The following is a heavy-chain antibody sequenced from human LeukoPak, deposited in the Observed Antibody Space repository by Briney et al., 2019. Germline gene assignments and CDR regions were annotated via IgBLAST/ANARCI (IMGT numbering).Heavy chain of an antibody. V-gene: IGHV4-59*01. J-gene: IGHJ6*03. D-gene: IGHD1-1*01. CDR3: ARLYQQSKWKYYYYYMDV. CDR1: GASFSTNY. CDR2: VFDSGST. Sequence: SGTLSLTCSVSGASFSTNYWSWIRQPPGRGLEWIGYVFDSGSTNYNPSLKSRVTISVDTSTKQFSLRLSSVTAADTAVYYCARLYQQSKWKYYYYYMDVWGNGTAVTVSS.